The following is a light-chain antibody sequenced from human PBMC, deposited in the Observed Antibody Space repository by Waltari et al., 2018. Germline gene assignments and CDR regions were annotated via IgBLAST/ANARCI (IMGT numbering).Light chain of an antibody. J-gene: IGLJ2*01. CDR3: SSFTTGSTGL. Sequence: WDHQHPGGAPRLISINVRERPAGFPRRCSGSKSGKTASLTISSLRSEDESLYFCSSFTTGSTGLFGGGTKLTVL. V-gene: IGLV2-14*03. CDR2: NVR.